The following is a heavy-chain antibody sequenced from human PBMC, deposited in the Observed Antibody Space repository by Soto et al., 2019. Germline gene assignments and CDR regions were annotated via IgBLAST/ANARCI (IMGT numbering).Heavy chain of an antibody. CDR3: ARDEAVANYYYGMDV. J-gene: IGHJ6*02. D-gene: IGHD6-19*01. V-gene: IGHV3-33*01. CDR2: IYYDGSKK. Sequence: PGGSLRLSCAASGFTFSSYGMHWVRQAPGKGLEWVAVIYYDGSKKYYADSVKGRFTISRDNSKNTLFLQMNSLRAEDTAVYYCARDEAVANYYYGMDVWGQGTTVTVSS. CDR1: GFTFSSYG.